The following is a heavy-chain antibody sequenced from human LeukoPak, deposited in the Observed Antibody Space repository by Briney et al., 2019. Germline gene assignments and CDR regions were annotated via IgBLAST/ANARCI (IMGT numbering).Heavy chain of an antibody. CDR1: GFTFSSYS. Sequence: GGSLRLSCAASGFTFSSYSMNWVRQAPGKGLEWVSSISGSSSYIYYADSVKGRFTISRDNAMNSLYLQMNSLRAEDTAVYYCARALHPYYYDSSGYLLGWFDPWGQGTLVTVSS. D-gene: IGHD3-22*01. V-gene: IGHV3-21*01. CDR2: ISGSSSYI. J-gene: IGHJ5*02. CDR3: ARALHPYYYDSSGYLLGWFDP.